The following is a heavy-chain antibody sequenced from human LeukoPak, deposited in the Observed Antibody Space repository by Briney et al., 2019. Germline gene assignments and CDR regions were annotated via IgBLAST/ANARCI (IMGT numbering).Heavy chain of an antibody. CDR3: ARGVPEYYDFWSGYFYYFDY. D-gene: IGHD3-3*01. CDR1: GGSISAYY. V-gene: IGHV4-59*01. J-gene: IGHJ4*02. CDR2: IHYSGTT. Sequence: PSETLSLTCTVSGGSISAYYWSWIRQPPGKGLEWIGYIHYSGTTNYYPSLKSRVTIALDTSKNQFSLKLNSVTAADTAVYYCARGVPEYYDFWSGYFYYFDYWGQGTLVTVSS.